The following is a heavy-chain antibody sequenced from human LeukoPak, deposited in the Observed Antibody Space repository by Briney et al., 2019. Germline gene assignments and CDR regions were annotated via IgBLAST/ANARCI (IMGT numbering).Heavy chain of an antibody. D-gene: IGHD4-17*01. CDR1: GGSISSSYYY. Sequence: SETLSLTCTVSGGSISSSYYYWGWIRQPPGKGLEWIGNIYYSGSTYYSPSLKSRVTISVDTSKNQFSLKLSSVTAADTAVYYCARTGNTETTEYWGQGTLVTVSS. J-gene: IGHJ4*02. CDR3: ARTGNTETTEY. CDR2: IYYSGST. V-gene: IGHV4-39*01.